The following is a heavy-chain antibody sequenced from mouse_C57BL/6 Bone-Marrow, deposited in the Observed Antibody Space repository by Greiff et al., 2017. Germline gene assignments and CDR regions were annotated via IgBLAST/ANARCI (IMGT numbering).Heavy chain of an antibody. V-gene: IGHV2-2*01. J-gene: IGHJ2*01. D-gene: IGHD1-1*01. Sequence: QVQLKESGPGLVQPSQSLSITCTVSGFSLTSYGVHWVRQSPGQGLEWLGVIWSGGSTDYNAAFISRLSISKDNSKSQVFFIMNSLQADDPAIYYSARNSPPRFSSRPGCFAYWGQGTTLTVSA. CDR2: IWSGGST. CDR3: ARNSPPRFSSRPGCFAY. CDR1: GFSLTSYG.